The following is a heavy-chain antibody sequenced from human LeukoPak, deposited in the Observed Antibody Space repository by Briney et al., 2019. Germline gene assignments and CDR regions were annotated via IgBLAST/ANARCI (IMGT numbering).Heavy chain of an antibody. V-gene: IGHV5-51*01. Sequence: GESLKISCKASGYSFTTYWIGWVRQVPGKGLEWVGIIYPADSTAKYSPSFQGQVTISADKSISTAYLQWSSLKASDTAMYYCARLASIVGAADYWGQGTLVTVAS. CDR2: IYPADSTA. D-gene: IGHD1-26*01. CDR1: GYSFTTYW. CDR3: ARLASIVGAADY. J-gene: IGHJ4*02.